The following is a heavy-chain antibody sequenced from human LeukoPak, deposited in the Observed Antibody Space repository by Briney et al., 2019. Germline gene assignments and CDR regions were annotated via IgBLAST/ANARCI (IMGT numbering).Heavy chain of an antibody. J-gene: IGHJ4*02. CDR1: GFTFSSYG. CDR2: IRYDGSNK. D-gene: IGHD3-22*01. Sequence: RSGGSLRLSCAASGFTFSSYGMHWVRQAPGKGLEWVAFIRYDGSNKYYADSVKGRFTISRDNSKNTLYLQMNSLKAEDTAVYYCAKDFDYDSTGDYWGQGTLVTVSS. V-gene: IGHV3-30*02. CDR3: AKDFDYDSTGDY.